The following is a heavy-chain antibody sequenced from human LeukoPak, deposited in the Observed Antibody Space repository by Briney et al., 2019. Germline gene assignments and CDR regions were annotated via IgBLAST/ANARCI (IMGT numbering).Heavy chain of an antibody. V-gene: IGHV4-39*07. CDR2: VYILATT. Sequence: SETLSLTCTVSGGPISSSSYYWGWLRQPPGKGLEWIGSVYILATTYYNPSLKSRVTMSVDTSKNQFSLKLSSVTAADTAVYYCATTTVVTNFDYWGQGTLVTVSS. CDR1: GGPISSSSYY. D-gene: IGHD4-23*01. CDR3: ATTTVVTNFDY. J-gene: IGHJ4*02.